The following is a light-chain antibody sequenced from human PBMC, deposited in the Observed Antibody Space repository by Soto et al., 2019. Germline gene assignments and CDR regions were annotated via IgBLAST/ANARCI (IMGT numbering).Light chain of an antibody. Sequence: EIVLTQSPGTLSLSAGERPTLSCRASQSVSSGKLAWYQQKPGQAPRLLIFGASGRATGIPDRFSGSGSGTGFGLANSGLVPADALVDSCLRCGGPDLTYGGGTKVDIK. CDR1: QSVSSGK. CDR2: GAS. CDR3: LRCGGPDLT. V-gene: IGKV3-20*01. J-gene: IGKJ4*02.